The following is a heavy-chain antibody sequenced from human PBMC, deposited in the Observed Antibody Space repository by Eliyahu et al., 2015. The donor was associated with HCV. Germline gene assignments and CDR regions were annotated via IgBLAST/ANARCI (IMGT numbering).Heavy chain of an antibody. J-gene: IGHJ5*02. V-gene: IGHV4-59*01. CDR3: ASGGGGIAVTGTGGWFDP. Sequence: QVQLQESGPGLVKPSETLSLTCTVXGXSITTXXWXWIRQPPGKGLXWIGYIHYSGSTNYNPSLKSRVTISVDTSNNQFSLNLTSVTAADTAMYYCASGGGGIAVTGTGGWFDPWGQGTLVTVSS. D-gene: IGHD6-19*01. CDR2: IHYSGST. CDR1: GXSITTXX.